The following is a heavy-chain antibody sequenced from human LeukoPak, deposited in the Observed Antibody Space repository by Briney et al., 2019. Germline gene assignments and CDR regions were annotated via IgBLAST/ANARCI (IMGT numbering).Heavy chain of an antibody. Sequence: PSETLSLTCTVSGASIGSGPYYWTWIRQPAGKGLEWIGGLYTSGTTNYNPSLKSRVRMSADTSKNQFSLELTSATAADTAVYYCARDVNDKNLEALDPWGQGTLVTVSS. CDR3: ARDVNDKNLEALDP. D-gene: IGHD5/OR15-5a*01. CDR1: GASIGSGPYY. J-gene: IGHJ5*02. CDR2: LYTSGTT. V-gene: IGHV4-61*02.